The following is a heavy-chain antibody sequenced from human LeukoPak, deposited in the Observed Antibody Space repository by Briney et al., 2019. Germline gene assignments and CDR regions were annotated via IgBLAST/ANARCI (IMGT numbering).Heavy chain of an antibody. V-gene: IGHV3-30*02. CDR2: IRYDGSNK. CDR3: AKGPLGYCSSTSCQHNLYYYYYMDV. J-gene: IGHJ6*03. Sequence: GGSLRLSCAASGFTFSSYGMHWVRQAPGKGLEWVAFIRYDGSNKYCADSVKGRFTISRDNSKNTLYLQMNSLRAEDTAVYYCAKGPLGYCSSTSCQHNLYYYYYMDVWGKGTTVTISS. CDR1: GFTFSSYG. D-gene: IGHD2-2*01.